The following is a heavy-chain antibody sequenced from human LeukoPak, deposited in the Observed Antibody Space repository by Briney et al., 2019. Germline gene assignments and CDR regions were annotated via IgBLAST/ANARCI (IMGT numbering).Heavy chain of an antibody. CDR2: MNPNSGNT. CDR3: ARGSVVAAMSDAFEI. J-gene: IGHJ3*02. D-gene: IGHD2-15*01. Sequence: GASVKVCCKASGYTFTSYDINWVRQAPGQGLEWMGWMNPNSGNTGYAQKFQGRVTMTRNNTISTAYMELSSLRSEDTAVYYCARGSVVAAMSDAFEIWGQGTMVTVSS. CDR1: GYTFTSYD. V-gene: IGHV1-8*01.